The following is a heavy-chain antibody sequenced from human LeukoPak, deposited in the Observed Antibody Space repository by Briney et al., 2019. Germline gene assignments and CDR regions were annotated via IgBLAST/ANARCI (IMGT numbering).Heavy chain of an antibody. Sequence: GESLKISCKGSGYRFTSYWISWVRQMPGKGLEWMGKINPSDSYTDYSPSFQGHVTISSDKPISTAYLQWSSLKASDTAIYYCARQLDILTGYGYWGQGTLVAVSP. V-gene: IGHV5-10-1*01. CDR2: INPSDSYT. CDR3: ARQLDILTGYGY. CDR1: GYRFTSYW. J-gene: IGHJ4*02. D-gene: IGHD3-9*01.